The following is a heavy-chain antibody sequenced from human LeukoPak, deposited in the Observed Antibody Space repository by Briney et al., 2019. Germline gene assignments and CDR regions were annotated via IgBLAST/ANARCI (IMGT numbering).Heavy chain of an antibody. Sequence: PSQTLSLTCTVSGGSLSSGSYYWSWIRQPAGKGLEWIGRIYTSGSTNYNPSLKSRVTISVDTSKNQFSLKLSSVTAADTAVYYCARGYNWFDPWGQGTLVTVSS. J-gene: IGHJ5*02. CDR3: ARGYNWFDP. CDR2: IYTSGST. CDR1: GGSLSSGSYY. V-gene: IGHV4-61*02.